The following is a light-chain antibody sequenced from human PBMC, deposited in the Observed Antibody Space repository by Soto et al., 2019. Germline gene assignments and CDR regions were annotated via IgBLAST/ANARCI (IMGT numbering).Light chain of an antibody. Sequence: EVVMTQSPATLSVSPGEGVTLSCRASQSVSSSYLAWYQQKPGQAPRLLIYGASSRATGIPDRFSGSGSGTGFTLTISRLEPEDFAVYYCQQYGSSPPRYTFGQGTKLEIK. CDR2: GAS. CDR3: QQYGSSPPRYT. V-gene: IGKV3-20*01. CDR1: QSVSSSY. J-gene: IGKJ2*01.